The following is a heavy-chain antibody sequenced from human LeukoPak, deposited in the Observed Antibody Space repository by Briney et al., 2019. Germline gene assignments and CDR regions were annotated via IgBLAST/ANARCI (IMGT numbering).Heavy chain of an antibody. CDR2: ISGSGGST. Sequence: GGSLSLSCAASGFTFSSYAMSWVRQAPGKGLEWVSAISGSGGSTYYADSVKGRFAISRDNSKNTLYLQMNSLRAEDTAVYYCAKVITGTSYFDYWGQGTLVTVSS. D-gene: IGHD1-20*01. V-gene: IGHV3-23*01. J-gene: IGHJ4*02. CDR3: AKVITGTSYFDY. CDR1: GFTFSSYA.